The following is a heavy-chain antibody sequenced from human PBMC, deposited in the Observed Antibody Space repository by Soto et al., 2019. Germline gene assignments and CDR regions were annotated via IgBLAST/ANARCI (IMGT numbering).Heavy chain of an antibody. Sequence: QITLKESGPPLVKPTQTLTLTCSFSGVSLSTSDVAVGWIRQPPGKALEWLALIYWDDDKRYSPSLKRRLTSTKDTSKMPVVLTVPNMDPVDTATYPCALGEVLNPNARNWVHFDYWGQGTLVTVSS. CDR3: ALGEVLNPNARNWVHFDY. CDR1: GVSLSTSDVA. CDR2: IYWDDDK. J-gene: IGHJ4*02. D-gene: IGHD7-27*01. V-gene: IGHV2-5*02.